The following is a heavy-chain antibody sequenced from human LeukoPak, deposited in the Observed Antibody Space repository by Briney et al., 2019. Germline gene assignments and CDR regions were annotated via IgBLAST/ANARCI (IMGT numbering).Heavy chain of an antibody. CDR3: ARRSTVTNPFDS. CDR2: IYPGDSDT. Sequence: GESLKISCKGSRYSFTSYWIGWVRQMPGKGLEWMGIIYPGDSDTRYSPSFQGQVTISADRSTSTAYLQWSSLKASDTAMYYCARRSTVTNPFDSWGQGTLVTVSS. J-gene: IGHJ4*02. D-gene: IGHD4-17*01. CDR1: RYSFTSYW. V-gene: IGHV5-51*01.